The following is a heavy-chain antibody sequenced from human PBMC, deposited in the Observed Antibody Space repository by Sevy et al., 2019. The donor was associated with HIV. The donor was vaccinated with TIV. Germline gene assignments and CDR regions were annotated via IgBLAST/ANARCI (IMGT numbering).Heavy chain of an antibody. V-gene: IGHV3-7*01. CDR3: VRAIAADGSF. D-gene: IGHD6-13*01. J-gene: IGHJ4*02. CDR1: GFTLNGYW. CDR2: INQDGNVK. Sequence: GGSLRLSCVASGFTLNGYWMSWVRQAPGKGLEWVANINQDGNVKYYIDSVKGRFTISRDTARNLLYLQMNSLRVQGTALYYCVRAIAADGSFWGQGTLVTVSS.